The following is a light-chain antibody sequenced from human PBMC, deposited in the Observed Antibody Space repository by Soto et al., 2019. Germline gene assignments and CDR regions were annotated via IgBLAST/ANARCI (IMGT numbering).Light chain of an antibody. Sequence: QLVLTQPPSVSGAPGQRVTISCTGSSSNIGAGYDVHWYQQLPGTAPKLLIYGNSNRPSGVPDRFSGSKSGTSASLAITGLQAEDEADYYCQSYDSSLSAYVFGGGTKVTVL. CDR3: QSYDSSLSAYV. J-gene: IGLJ2*01. CDR2: GNS. V-gene: IGLV1-40*01. CDR1: SSNIGAGYD.